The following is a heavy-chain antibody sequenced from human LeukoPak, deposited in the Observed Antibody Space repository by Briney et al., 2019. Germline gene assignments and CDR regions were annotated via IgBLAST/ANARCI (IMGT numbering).Heavy chain of an antibody. CDR3: AGPLGSPYFHH. CDR1: GFSFSSSG. J-gene: IGHJ1*01. V-gene: IGHV3-48*01. D-gene: IGHD3-10*01. Sequence: GGSLRLSCAASGFSFSSSGMNWVRQAPGKGLEWVSYIDTSSTTKNYADSVKGRLTISRDNAKNSLYLQMNSLRVEDTAVYYCAGPLGSPYFHHWGQGTLVTVSS. CDR2: IDTSSTTK.